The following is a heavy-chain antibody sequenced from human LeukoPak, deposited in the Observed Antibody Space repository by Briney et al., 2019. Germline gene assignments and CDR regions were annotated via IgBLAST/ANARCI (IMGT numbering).Heavy chain of an antibody. J-gene: IGHJ3*02. CDR3: ARNGYYDFWSGRRIDAFDI. CDR2: MNPNSGNT. CDR1: GYTFTSYD. D-gene: IGHD3-3*01. Sequence: ASVKVSCKASGYTFTSYDINWVRQATGQELEWMGWMNPNSGNTGYAQKFQGRVTMTRNTSISTAYMELSSLRSEDTAVYYCARNGYYDFWSGRRIDAFDIWGQGTMVTVSS. V-gene: IGHV1-8*01.